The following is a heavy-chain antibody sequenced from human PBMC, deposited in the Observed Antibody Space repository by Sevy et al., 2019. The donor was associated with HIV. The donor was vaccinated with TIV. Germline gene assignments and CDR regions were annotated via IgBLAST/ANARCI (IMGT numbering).Heavy chain of an antibody. CDR1: GFTFSSYG. D-gene: IGHD3-22*01. Sequence: GGFLRLSCAASGFTFSSYGMHWVRQAPGKGLEWVAVIWYDGSNKYYTDSVKGRFTISRDNSKNTLYLQMNSLRAEDTAVYYCAREQVVINAPAFDIWGQGTMVTVSS. V-gene: IGHV3-33*01. J-gene: IGHJ3*02. CDR3: AREQVVINAPAFDI. CDR2: IWYDGSNK.